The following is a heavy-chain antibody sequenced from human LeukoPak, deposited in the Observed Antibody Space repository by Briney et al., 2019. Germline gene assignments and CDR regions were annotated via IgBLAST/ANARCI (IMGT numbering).Heavy chain of an antibody. V-gene: IGHV3-23*01. Sequence: GGSLRLSCAASGFTFSSYAMSSVRQAPGKGLEWVSAISGSGGSTYYADSVKGRFTISRDNSKNTLYLQVNSLRAEDTAVYYCAKGITIFGVAPNWFDPWGQGTLVTVSS. J-gene: IGHJ5*02. CDR1: GFTFSSYA. CDR2: ISGSGGST. D-gene: IGHD3-3*01. CDR3: AKGITIFGVAPNWFDP.